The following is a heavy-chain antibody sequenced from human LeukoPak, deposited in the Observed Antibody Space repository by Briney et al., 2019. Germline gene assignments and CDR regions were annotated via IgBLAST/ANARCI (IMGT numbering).Heavy chain of an antibody. CDR1: GFTFSKYG. J-gene: IGHJ4*02. V-gene: IGHV3-33*01. Sequence: GRSLRLSCAASGFTFSKYGMQWVRQAPGKGLEWVAVIWSDGSDRHYADSVKGRFTISRDNSKNTLSLEMNSLRVEDTAVYYCARDGGCSGGNCYQRFDYWGQGTLVTVSS. CDR2: IWSDGSDR. D-gene: IGHD2-15*01. CDR3: ARDGGCSGGNCYQRFDY.